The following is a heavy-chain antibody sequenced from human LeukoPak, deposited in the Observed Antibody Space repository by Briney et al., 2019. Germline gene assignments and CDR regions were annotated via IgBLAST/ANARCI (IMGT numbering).Heavy chain of an antibody. D-gene: IGHD3-22*01. CDR2: IFHSGST. V-gene: IGHV4-39*01. J-gene: IGHJ4*02. CDR1: GDSISSSDSY. CDR3: ARRSDYDSSGYYPFDY. Sequence: KPSETPSLTCTVSGDSISSSDSYWDWIRQPPGKGLEWIGSIFHSGSTYYNPSLKSRVTISVDTSKNQFSLKLSSVTAADTAVYYCARRSDYDSSGYYPFDYWGQGTLVTVSS.